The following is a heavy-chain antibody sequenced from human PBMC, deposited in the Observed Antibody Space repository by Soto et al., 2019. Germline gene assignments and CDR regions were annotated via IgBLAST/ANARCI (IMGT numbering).Heavy chain of an antibody. CDR2: IIPIFGTA. Sequence: SVKVSGKASGGTFSSYAISWVRQAPGQGLEWMGGIIPIFGTANYAQKFQGRVTITADESTSTAYMELSSLRSEDTAVYYCAREGYCSGGSCYYNWFDPWGQGTLVTVSS. CDR1: GGTFSSYA. D-gene: IGHD2-15*01. J-gene: IGHJ5*02. V-gene: IGHV1-69*13. CDR3: AREGYCSGGSCYYNWFDP.